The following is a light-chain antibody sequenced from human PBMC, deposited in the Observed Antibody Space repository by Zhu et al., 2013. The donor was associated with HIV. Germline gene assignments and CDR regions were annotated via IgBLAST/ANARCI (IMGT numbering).Light chain of an antibody. CDR1: SSDIGAYTY. CDR3: AAWDYSLNGHHVA. Sequence: QSALTQPPSASGSPGQSVTISCTGTSSDIGAYTYVSWYQQHPGKAPRVIIYDVTRRPSGVPDRFSASKSGNTASLTISGLQAEDEADYYCAAWDYSLNGHHVAFGGGTKLTVL. CDR2: DVT. J-gene: IGLJ2*01. V-gene: IGLV2-8*01.